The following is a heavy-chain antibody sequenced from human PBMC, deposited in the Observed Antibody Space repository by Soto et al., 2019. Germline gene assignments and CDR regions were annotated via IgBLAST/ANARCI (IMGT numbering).Heavy chain of an antibody. CDR2: INAGNGNT. J-gene: IGHJ4*02. CDR1: GYTFTSYA. Sequence: QVQLVQSGAEVKKPGASVKVSCKASGYTFTSYAMHWVRQAPGQRLEWMGWINAGNGNTKYSQKFQGRVTITRDTSASTAYMELSSLRSEDTAVYYCASEACSSTSCYVYFDYWGQGTLVTVSS. V-gene: IGHV1-3*01. D-gene: IGHD2-2*01. CDR3: ASEACSSTSCYVYFDY.